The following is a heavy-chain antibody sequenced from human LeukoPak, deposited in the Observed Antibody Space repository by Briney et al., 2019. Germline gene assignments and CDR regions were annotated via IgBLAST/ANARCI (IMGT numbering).Heavy chain of an antibody. V-gene: IGHV3-11*01. J-gene: IGHJ6*02. Sequence: GGSLRLSCAASGFTFSDYYMSWIRQAPGKGLEWVSYISSSGSTIYYADSVKGRFTNSRDNAKNSLYLQMNSLRAEDTAVYYCARDNRAGYSSSWYYYYYGMDVWGQGTTVTVSS. CDR2: ISSSGSTI. CDR3: ARDNRAGYSSSWYYYYYGMDV. D-gene: IGHD6-13*01. CDR1: GFTFSDYY.